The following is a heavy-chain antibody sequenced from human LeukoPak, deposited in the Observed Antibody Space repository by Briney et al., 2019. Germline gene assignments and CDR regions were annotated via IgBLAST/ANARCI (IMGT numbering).Heavy chain of an antibody. Sequence: PSETLSLTCAVYGGSFSGYYWSWIRQPPGKGLEWIGEINHSGSTNYNPSLKSRVTISVDTSKNQFSLKLSSVTAADTAVYYCARNSAAVGWFDPWGQGTLVTVSS. CDR1: GGSFSGYY. V-gene: IGHV4-34*01. CDR3: ARNSAAVGWFDP. CDR2: INHSGST. J-gene: IGHJ5*02. D-gene: IGHD6-19*01.